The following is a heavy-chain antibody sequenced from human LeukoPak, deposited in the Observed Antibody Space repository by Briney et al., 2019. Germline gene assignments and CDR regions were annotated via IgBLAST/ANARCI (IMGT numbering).Heavy chain of an antibody. V-gene: IGHV3-49*04. CDR3: TRAQTEVGAEYYFDY. CDR1: AFTFGDYA. D-gene: IGHD1-26*01. CDR2: VRGKPYGATT. J-gene: IGHJ4*02. Sequence: PGGSLRLSCTASAFTFGDYAMNWVRQAPGKGLEWVGFVRGKPYGATTEYAASVKGRFTISGDDSKSIAYLQMNSLKTEDTAVYYCTRAQTEVGAEYYFDYWGQGTLVTVSS.